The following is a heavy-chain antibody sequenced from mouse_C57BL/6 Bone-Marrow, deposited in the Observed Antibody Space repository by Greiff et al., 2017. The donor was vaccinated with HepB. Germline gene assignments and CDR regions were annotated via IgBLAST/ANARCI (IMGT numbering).Heavy chain of an antibody. V-gene: IGHV1-53*01. J-gene: IGHJ4*01. Sequence: VQLKQPGTELVKPGASVKLSCKASGYTFTSYWMHWVKQRPGQGLEWIGNINPSNGGTNYNEKFKSKATLTVDKSSSTAYMQLSSLTSEDSAVYYCAHYDYDGYAMDYWGQGASVTVSS. D-gene: IGHD2-4*01. CDR1: GYTFTSYW. CDR3: AHYDYDGYAMDY. CDR2: INPSNGGT.